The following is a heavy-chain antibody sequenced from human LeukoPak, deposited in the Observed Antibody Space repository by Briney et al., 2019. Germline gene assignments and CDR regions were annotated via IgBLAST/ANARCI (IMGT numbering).Heavy chain of an antibody. CDR1: GLPIGDFA. CDR3: ARESGKFDY. CDR2: ISGDGVST. V-gene: IGHV3-43*02. Sequence: GGSLRLSCVASGLPIGDFAMHWVRQAPGQGLEWVSLISGDGVSTFFTDSVKGRFSISRDNSKNSLFLEMGSLRTEDTAMYYCARESGKFDYWGQGTLVAVSS. J-gene: IGHJ4*02.